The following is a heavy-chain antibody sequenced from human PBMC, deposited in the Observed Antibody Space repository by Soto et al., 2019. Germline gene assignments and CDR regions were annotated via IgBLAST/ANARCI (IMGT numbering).Heavy chain of an antibody. CDR1: GFTFSSYA. V-gene: IGHV3-7*01. D-gene: IGHD3-10*01. Sequence: GGSLRLSCAASGFTFSSYAMHWVRQAPGKGLEWLATIKRDASEKTYVDSVKGRFTMSRDNAKNSLYLQMDSLRAEDTAVYYGARDSGYGSGRSGNHDHDYWGHGTLVTVS. CDR2: IKRDASEK. J-gene: IGHJ4*01. CDR3: ARDSGYGSGRSGNHDHDY.